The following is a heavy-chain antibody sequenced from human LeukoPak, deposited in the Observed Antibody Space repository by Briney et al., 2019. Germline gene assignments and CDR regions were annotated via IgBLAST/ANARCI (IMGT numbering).Heavy chain of an antibody. CDR1: GFTFSNYV. V-gene: IGHV3-23*01. CDR3: ARARRYCSGGSCYGEYYFDY. D-gene: IGHD2-15*01. J-gene: IGHJ4*02. CDR2: ISDTGGET. Sequence: PGGSLRLSCAASGFTFSNYVMRWVRQAPGKGLEWVSGISDTGGETYYADSVKGRFTISRDNSKNTLYLQMNSLRAEDTALYHCARARRYCSGGSCYGEYYFDYWGQGTLVIVSS.